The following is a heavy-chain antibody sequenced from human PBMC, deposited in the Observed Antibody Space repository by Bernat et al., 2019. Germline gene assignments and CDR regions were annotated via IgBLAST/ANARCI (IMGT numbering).Heavy chain of an antibody. CDR1: GYTFTSYG. Sequence: QVQLVQSGAEVKKPGASVKVSCKASGYTFTSYGISWVRQAPGQGLEWMGWISAYNGNTNYAQKLQGRVTMTTDTSTSTAYMELRSLRSDDTAVYYCARDHSDILTGYFSPHYYYYYGMDVWGQGTTVTVSS. V-gene: IGHV1-18*01. D-gene: IGHD3-9*01. CDR2: ISAYNGNT. J-gene: IGHJ6*02. CDR3: ARDHSDILTGYFSPHYYYYYGMDV.